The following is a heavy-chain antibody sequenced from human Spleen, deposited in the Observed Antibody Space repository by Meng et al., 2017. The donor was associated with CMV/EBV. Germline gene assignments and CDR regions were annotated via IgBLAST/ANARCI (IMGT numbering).Heavy chain of an antibody. CDR3: ARALRGFDP. J-gene: IGHJ5*02. V-gene: IGHV3-11*01. CDR1: GFTFSDYY. CDR2: ISGSGRIN. Sequence: GESLKISCVASGFTFSDYYMSWIRQAPGKGLEYISYISGSGRINYSADSVRGRFTISRDNAKNSLYLQMNSLRVEDTALYYCARALRGFDPWGQGTLVTVSS.